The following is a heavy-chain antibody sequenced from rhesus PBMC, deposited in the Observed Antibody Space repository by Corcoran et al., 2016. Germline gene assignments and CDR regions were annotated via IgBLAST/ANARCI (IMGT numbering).Heavy chain of an antibody. V-gene: IGHV3S5*01. CDR1: GFTFSSYG. D-gene: IGHD7-45*01. CDR2: SKSSGGRT. Sequence: EVQLVETGGGLVQPGGSLKLSCAASGFTFSSYGMSWVRQAPGKGLEWVSASKSSGGRTYSADSVKGRFTISRDNSKNTLSLQMTSLRAEDTAVYYCAMAWGSQYYYGLDSWGQGVVVTVSS. J-gene: IGHJ6*01. CDR3: AMAWGSQYYYGLDS.